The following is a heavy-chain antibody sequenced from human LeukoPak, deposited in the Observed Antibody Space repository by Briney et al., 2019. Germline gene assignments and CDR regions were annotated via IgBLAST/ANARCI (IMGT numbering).Heavy chain of an antibody. CDR1: GYTFIAYY. CDR3: AILRLSTGLWWFFDL. CDR2: INPNSGHT. D-gene: IGHD2-8*02. Sequence: WASVKVSCKASGYTFIAYYLHWVRQAPGQGLEWMGWINPNSGHTKYAQKFQGRVTMTGDTSISTAYMELSRLRFDDTAVYYCAILRLSTGLWWFFDLWGRGTLVTVSS. J-gene: IGHJ2*01. V-gene: IGHV1-2*02.